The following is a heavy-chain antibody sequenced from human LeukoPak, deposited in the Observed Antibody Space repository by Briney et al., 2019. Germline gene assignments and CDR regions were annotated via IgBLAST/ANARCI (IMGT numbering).Heavy chain of an antibody. CDR2: MNPNSGNT. V-gene: IGHV1-8*03. Sequence: GASVKVSCKASGYTFTSYDINWVRQATGQGLEWMGWMNPNSGNTGYAQKFQVRVTITRNTSISTAYMELSSLRSEDTAVYYCARAGVGPYYYYYMDVWGKGTTVTVSS. D-gene: IGHD1-26*01. CDR1: GYTFTSYD. CDR3: ARAGVGPYYYYYMDV. J-gene: IGHJ6*03.